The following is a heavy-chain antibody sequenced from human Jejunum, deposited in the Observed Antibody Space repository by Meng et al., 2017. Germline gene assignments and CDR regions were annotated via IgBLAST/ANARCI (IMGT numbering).Heavy chain of an antibody. CDR3: ARDHMGSLDY. J-gene: IGHJ4*02. D-gene: IGHD1-26*01. CDR2: AST. V-gene: IGHV4-61*08. Sequence: QVQLQESGPGLVRPSETLSLICTVSGGSVSRAGYQWGWIRQPPGKGLEWIGYASTNYNPSLKSRVTISLDTSRNQFSLSLSSVTAADTVVYYCARDHMGSLDYWGQGIRVT. CDR1: GGSVSRAGYQ.